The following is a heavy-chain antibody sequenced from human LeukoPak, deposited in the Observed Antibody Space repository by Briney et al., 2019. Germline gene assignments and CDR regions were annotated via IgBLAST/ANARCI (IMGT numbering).Heavy chain of an antibody. D-gene: IGHD3-10*01. CDR2: ISSNGGST. J-gene: IGHJ3*02. V-gene: IGHV3-64*01. Sequence: PGGSLRLSCAASGFTFSSYAMHWVRQAPGKGLEYVSAISSNGGSTYYANSVKGRFTISRDNSKNTLYLQMGSLRAEDMAVYYRARDSGEYAFDIWAKGQWSPSLQ. CDR3: ARDSGEYAFDI. CDR1: GFTFSSYA.